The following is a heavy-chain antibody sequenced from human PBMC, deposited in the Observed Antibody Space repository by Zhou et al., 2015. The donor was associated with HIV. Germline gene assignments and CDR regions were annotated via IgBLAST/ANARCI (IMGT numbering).Heavy chain of an antibody. CDR3: ARAYDYSNPGGGY. CDR1: GGTFSSYT. D-gene: IGHD4-11*01. CDR2: IIPILGIA. J-gene: IGHJ4*02. V-gene: IGHV1-69*04. Sequence: QVQLVQSGAEVKKPGSSVKVSCKASGGTFSSYTISWVRQAPGQGLEWMGRIIPILGIANYAQKFQGRVTITADKSTSTAYMELSSLRSEDTAVYYCARAYDYSNPGGGYWGQGTLVTVSS.